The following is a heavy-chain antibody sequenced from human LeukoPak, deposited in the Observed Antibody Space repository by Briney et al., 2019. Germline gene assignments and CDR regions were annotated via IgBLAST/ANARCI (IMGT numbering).Heavy chain of an antibody. Sequence: GGSLRLSCAASGLIFSNYAMTWVRQAPGKGLEWVSSITGNSGTTKYADPVRGRFTMSRDNSRNTLYLQMDSLRAEDTAVYYCAKDPNGDYIGAFDAWGPGTMVIVSS. CDR3: AKDPNGDYIGAFDA. J-gene: IGHJ3*01. V-gene: IGHV3-23*01. CDR2: ITGNSGTT. D-gene: IGHD2-8*01. CDR1: GLIFSNYA.